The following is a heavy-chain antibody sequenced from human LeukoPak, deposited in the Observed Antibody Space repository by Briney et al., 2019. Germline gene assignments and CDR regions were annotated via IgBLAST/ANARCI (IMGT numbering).Heavy chain of an antibody. D-gene: IGHD5-12*01. CDR3: ARGGEWLRSIPTPLDY. V-gene: IGHV4-34*01. Sequence: SETLSLTCAVYGGSFSGYYWSWIRQPPGKGLEGIGEINHSGSTNYNPSLKSRVTISVDTSKNQFSLKLSSVTAADTAVYYCARGGEWLRSIPTPLDYWRQGTLVTVSS. CDR1: GGSFSGYY. J-gene: IGHJ4*02. CDR2: INHSGST.